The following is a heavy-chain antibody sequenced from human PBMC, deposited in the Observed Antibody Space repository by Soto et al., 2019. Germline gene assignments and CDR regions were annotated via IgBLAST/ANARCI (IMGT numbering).Heavy chain of an antibody. V-gene: IGHV5-51*01. CDR2: IYPADSDT. CDR1: GYSFTSYC. J-gene: IGHJ4*02. D-gene: IGHD6-13*01. CDR3: ARHVLLATAGTL. Sequence: GESLKISCKGSGYSFTSYCIGWVRHMPGKGLEWKGIIYPADSDTRYSPSLQGQFTISTYRSISTAYLQWSSRKASDTVMYFCARHVLLATAGTLWGQGTLVTVYS.